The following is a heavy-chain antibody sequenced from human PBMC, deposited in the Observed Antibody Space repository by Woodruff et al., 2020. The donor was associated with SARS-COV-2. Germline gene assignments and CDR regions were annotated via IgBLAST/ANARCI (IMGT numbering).Heavy chain of an antibody. D-gene: IGHD3-10*01. CDR2: INTNTGNP. V-gene: IGHV7-4-1*02. CDR3: ARDNGSGSFHP. J-gene: IGHJ5*02. Sequence: WINTNTGNPTYAQGFTGRFVFSLDTSVSTAYLQISSLKAEDTAVYYCARDNGSGSFHPWGQGTLVTVSS.